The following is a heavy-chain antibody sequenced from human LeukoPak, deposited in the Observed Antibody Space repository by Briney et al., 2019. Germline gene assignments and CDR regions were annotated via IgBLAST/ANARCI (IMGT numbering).Heavy chain of an antibody. CDR1: GYTFTSYG. CDR2: ISAYNGNT. D-gene: IGHD3-22*01. Sequence: ASVTVSCTASGYTFTSYGISWVRQAPGQGLEWMGWISAYNGNTNYAQKFQGRVTMTTDTSTSTAYMELRSLSSDDTAVYYCARGTIPTMYYYDSSGYPVPFGYWGQGTLVTVSS. V-gene: IGHV1-18*01. J-gene: IGHJ4*02. CDR3: ARGTIPTMYYYDSSGYPVPFGY.